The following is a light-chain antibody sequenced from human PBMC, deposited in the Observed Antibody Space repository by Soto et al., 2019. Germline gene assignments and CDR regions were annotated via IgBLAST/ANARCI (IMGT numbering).Light chain of an antibody. CDR3: CSPWV. V-gene: IGLV2-23*02. CDR2: EVN. Sequence: QSVLTQPASVSGSPGQSITISCTGTSSNVGYYGLVSWYQQHPGKAPKLIIYEVNKRPSGISYRFSGSKSGNTASLTISGLQAEDEADYYCCSPWVFGGGTKVTVL. CDR1: SSNVGYYGL. J-gene: IGLJ3*02.